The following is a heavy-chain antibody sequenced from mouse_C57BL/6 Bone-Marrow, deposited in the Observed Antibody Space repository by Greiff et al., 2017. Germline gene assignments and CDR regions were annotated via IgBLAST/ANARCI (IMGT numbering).Heavy chain of an antibody. CDR2: IYPGSGST. V-gene: IGHV1-55*01. Sequence: QVQLQQPGAELVKPGASVKMSCKASGYTFTSYWITWVKQRPGQGLEWIGDIYPGSGSTNYNEKFKSKATLTVDTSSSTAYMQLSSLTSEDSAVYYCARSRKFITTVVATDYWGQGTTLTVSS. CDR1: GYTFTSYW. J-gene: IGHJ2*01. D-gene: IGHD1-1*01. CDR3: ARSRKFITTVVATDY.